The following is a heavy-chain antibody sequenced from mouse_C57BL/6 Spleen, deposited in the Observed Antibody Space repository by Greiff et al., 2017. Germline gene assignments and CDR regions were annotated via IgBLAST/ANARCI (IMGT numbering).Heavy chain of an antibody. D-gene: IGHD1-1*01. CDR1: GFTFSNYW. CDR3: TEYYGSSYGFAY. V-gene: IGHV6-3*01. CDR2: IRLKSDNYAT. Sequence: EVQRVESGGGLVQPGGSMKLSCVASGFTFSNYWMNWVRQSPEKGLEWVAQIRLKSDNYATHYADSVKGRFTISRDDSKSSVYLQMNNLRAEDTGIYYCTEYYGSSYGFAYWGQGTLVTVSA. J-gene: IGHJ3*01.